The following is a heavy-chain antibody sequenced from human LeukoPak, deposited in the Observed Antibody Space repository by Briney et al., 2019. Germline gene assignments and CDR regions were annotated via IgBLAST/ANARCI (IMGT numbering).Heavy chain of an antibody. CDR3: ARVIAVADNWFDP. Sequence: SETLSLTCTVSGGSISSYYWSWIRQPPGKGLEWIGYIYYSGSTNYNPSLKSRVTISVDTSKNQFSLKLSFVTAADTAVYYCARVIAVADNWFDPWGQGTLVTVSS. V-gene: IGHV4-59*01. CDR1: GGSISSYY. CDR2: IYYSGST. J-gene: IGHJ5*02. D-gene: IGHD6-19*01.